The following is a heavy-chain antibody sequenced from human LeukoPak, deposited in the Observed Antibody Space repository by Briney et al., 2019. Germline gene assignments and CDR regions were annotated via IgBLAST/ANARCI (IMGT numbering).Heavy chain of an antibody. D-gene: IGHD1-1*01. CDR3: AKLIRDVTTYDY. V-gene: IGHV3-7*01. J-gene: IGHJ4*02. CDR1: GFTFSSYE. Sequence: GGSLRLSCADSGFTFSSYEMNWGCEAPGEGLGSVASINQDGSTKRYVDSAKGRFTDSRDNAKKSLFLQMNTLRVEDTAVYYCAKLIRDVTTYDYWRQGALVTVSS. CDR2: INQDGSTK.